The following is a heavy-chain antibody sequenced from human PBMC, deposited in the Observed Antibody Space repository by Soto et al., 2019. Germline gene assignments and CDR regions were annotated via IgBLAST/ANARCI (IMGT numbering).Heavy chain of an antibody. D-gene: IGHD3-22*01. CDR2: IRSKAYGGTT. CDR3: TRARGRGSSLSSGYYFDY. J-gene: IGHJ4*02. CDR1: GFTFGDYA. V-gene: IGHV3-49*04. Sequence: GGSLRLSCTASGFTFGDYAMSWVRQAPGKGLEWVGFIRSKAYGGTTEYAASVKGRFTISRDDSKSIAYLQMNSLKTEDTAVYYCTRARGRGSSLSSGYYFDYWGQGTLVTVSS.